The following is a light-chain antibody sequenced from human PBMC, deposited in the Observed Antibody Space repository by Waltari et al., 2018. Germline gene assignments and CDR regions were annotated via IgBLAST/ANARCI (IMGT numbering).Light chain of an antibody. V-gene: IGKV1-39*01. Sequence: QLTSFPSSLFPFLGAELPITCRASQGIASYLNWYQQKPGKAPKFLIYSASSLQSGVPSRFSGSRSGTDFTLTINSLQPEDFAVYYCQQSYTSPFTFGPGTRVDIK. CDR2: SAS. CDR1: QGIASY. CDR3: QQSYTSPFT. J-gene: IGKJ3*01.